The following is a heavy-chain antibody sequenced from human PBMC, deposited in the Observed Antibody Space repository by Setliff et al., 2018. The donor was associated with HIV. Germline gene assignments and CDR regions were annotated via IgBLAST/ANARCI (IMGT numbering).Heavy chain of an antibody. CDR1: GYSISSCYY. V-gene: IGHV4-38-2*02. J-gene: IGHJ4*02. Sequence: KTSETLSLTSGVSGYSISSCYYWGWIRQPPGQGLEWIGSIYHNGITYYNPSLKSRVTISIDTSNTQISLRLSSVTAADTDMCYCVRDDYGYNGKGFDYWGPGTLVAVSS. D-gene: IGHD4-17*01. CDR3: VRDDYGYNGKGFDY. CDR2: IYHNGIT.